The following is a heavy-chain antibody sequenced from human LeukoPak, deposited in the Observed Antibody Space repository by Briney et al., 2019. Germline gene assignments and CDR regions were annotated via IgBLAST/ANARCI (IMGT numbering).Heavy chain of an antibody. V-gene: IGHV3-21*01. CDR1: GFTFSSYS. Sequence: GSLRLSCAASGFTFSSYSMNWVRQAPGKGLEWVSSISSSSSYIYYADSVKGRFTISRDNAKNSLFLQMNSLRAGDTAVYYCAREKASTTGTTDYDYWGQGTLVTVSS. J-gene: IGHJ4*02. CDR3: AREKASTTGTTDYDY. D-gene: IGHD1-1*01. CDR2: ISSSSSYI.